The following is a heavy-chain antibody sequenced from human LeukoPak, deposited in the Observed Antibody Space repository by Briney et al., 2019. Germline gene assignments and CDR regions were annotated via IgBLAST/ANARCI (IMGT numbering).Heavy chain of an antibody. CDR2: IWYDGSNK. Sequence: SQRLSCAASGFAFSSYGMHWVRQPPGKGLEWVAVIWYDGSNKYYADSVKGRFTISRDNSQNTLYLQMNSLRVEDTAMYYCAKVGDGDYYFDYWGQGSLVTVSS. J-gene: IGHJ4*02. CDR1: GFAFSSYG. D-gene: IGHD4-17*01. CDR3: AKVGDGDYYFDY. V-gene: IGHV3-33*06.